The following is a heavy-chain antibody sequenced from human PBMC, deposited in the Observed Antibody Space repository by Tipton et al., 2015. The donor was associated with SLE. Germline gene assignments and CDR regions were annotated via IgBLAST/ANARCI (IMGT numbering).Heavy chain of an antibody. CDR1: VASIIDHY. Sequence: TLSLTCTVSVASIIDHYWNWIRQTPGKGLEWIGYMFYNRDSNYNPSLKSRVTLSIDASRNQFSLKLTSVTAADTAVYYCARGSVVADDYWGQGTLVTVSS. D-gene: IGHD2-15*01. V-gene: IGHV4-59*11. J-gene: IGHJ4*02. CDR3: ARGSVVADDY. CDR2: MFYNRDS.